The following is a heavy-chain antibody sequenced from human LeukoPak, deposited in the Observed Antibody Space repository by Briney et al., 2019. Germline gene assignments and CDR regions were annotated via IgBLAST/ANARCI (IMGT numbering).Heavy chain of an antibody. J-gene: IGHJ2*01. D-gene: IGHD2-21*02. Sequence: ASAEVSFSASGYNFTRHYKQLVRQASGQGLEWMGIINPSGGRTSYAQKFQGRVTMTRDTSTSTVYMELSSLRSEDTAVYYCARVGVTGDWYFDLWGRGTLVTVSS. CDR2: INPSGGRT. V-gene: IGHV1-46*01. CDR1: GYNFTRHY. CDR3: ARVGVTGDWYFDL.